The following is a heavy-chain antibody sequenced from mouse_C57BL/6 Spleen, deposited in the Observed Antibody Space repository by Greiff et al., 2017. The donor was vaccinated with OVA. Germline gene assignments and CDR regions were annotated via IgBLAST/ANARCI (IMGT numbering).Heavy chain of an antibody. V-gene: IGHV1-85*01. CDR2: IYPRDGST. Sequence: VKLVESGPELVKPGASVKLSCKASGYTFTSYDINWVKQRPGQGLEWIGWIYPRDGSTKYNEKFKGKATLTVDTSSSTAYMELHSLTSEDSAVYFCARGGGDYYGSSDYFDYWGQGTTLTVSS. CDR3: ARGGGDYYGSSDYFDY. J-gene: IGHJ2*01. CDR1: GYTFTSYD. D-gene: IGHD1-1*01.